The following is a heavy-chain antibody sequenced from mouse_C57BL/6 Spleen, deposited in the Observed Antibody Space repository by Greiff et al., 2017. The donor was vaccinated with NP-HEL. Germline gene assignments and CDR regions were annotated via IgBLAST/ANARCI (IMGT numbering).Heavy chain of an antibody. CDR3: ARPGGYDHAMDY. CDR2: IYPGDGDT. D-gene: IGHD2-2*01. CDR1: GYAFSSYW. V-gene: IGHV1-80*01. Sequence: VKLVESGAELVKPGASVKISCKASGYAFSSYWMNWVKQRPGKGLEWIGQIYPGDGDTNYNGKFKGKATLTADKSSSTAYMQLSSLTSEDSAVYFCARPGGYDHAMDYWGQGTSVTVSS. J-gene: IGHJ4*01.